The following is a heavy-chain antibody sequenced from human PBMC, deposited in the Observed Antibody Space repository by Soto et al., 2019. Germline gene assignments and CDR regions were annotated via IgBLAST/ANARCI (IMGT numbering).Heavy chain of an antibody. D-gene: IGHD6-13*01. CDR1: GGSISSGAYY. V-gene: IGHV4-31*03. CDR3: ARVSATGTRWFDS. J-gene: IGHJ5*01. CDR2: ISHRGTA. Sequence: SLSLPCTVSGGSISSGAYYWGWIRQHPGKGLEWIVYISHRGTAYYTPSLKSRVSLSVDPSKSQFSLNVTSLTAADTAVYYCARVSATGTRWFDSWGPGTLVTVSS.